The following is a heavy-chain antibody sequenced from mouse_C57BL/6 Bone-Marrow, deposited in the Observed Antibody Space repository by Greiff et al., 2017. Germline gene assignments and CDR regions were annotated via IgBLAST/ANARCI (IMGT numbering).Heavy chain of an antibody. D-gene: IGHD3-1*01. Sequence: QVQLQQSGAELARPGASVKLSCKASGYTFTSYGISWVKQRTGQGLEWIGEIYPRRGNTYYNEKFKGKATLTADKSSSTAYMELRSLTSEDSAVYFCARSGPYYFDYWGQGTTLTVSS. CDR2: IYPRRGNT. CDR3: ARSGPYYFDY. J-gene: IGHJ2*01. V-gene: IGHV1-81*01. CDR1: GYTFTSYG.